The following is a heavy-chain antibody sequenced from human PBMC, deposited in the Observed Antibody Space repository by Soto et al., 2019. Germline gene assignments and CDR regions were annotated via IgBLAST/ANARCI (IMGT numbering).Heavy chain of an antibody. D-gene: IGHD2-2*02. CDR2: IWYDGSNK. CDR3: ARGGGYCSRTSCYIYYYGMDV. Sequence: QVQLVESGGGVVQPGRSLRLSCAASGFTFSSYGMHWVRQAPGKGLEWVAVIWYDGSNKYYADSVKGRFTISRDNSKNTLYLQMNSLRAEDTAVYYCARGGGYCSRTSCYIYYYGMDVWGQGTTVTVSS. J-gene: IGHJ6*02. V-gene: IGHV3-33*01. CDR1: GFTFSSYG.